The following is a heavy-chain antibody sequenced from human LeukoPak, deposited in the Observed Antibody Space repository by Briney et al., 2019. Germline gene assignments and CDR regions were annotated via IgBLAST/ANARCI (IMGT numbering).Heavy chain of an antibody. J-gene: IGHJ3*02. V-gene: IGHV3-74*03. CDR2: IDSDGSDT. CDR3: ARGPPGESLDI. Sequence: GGSLRLSCAASGFTFNSYWMHWVRQAPGKGLVWVSHIDSDGSDTTYADAVKGRFTISRDNAKNSLYLQMNSLRGEDTAVYYCARGPPGESLDIWGQGTMVTVS. CDR1: GFTFNSYW. D-gene: IGHD3-16*01.